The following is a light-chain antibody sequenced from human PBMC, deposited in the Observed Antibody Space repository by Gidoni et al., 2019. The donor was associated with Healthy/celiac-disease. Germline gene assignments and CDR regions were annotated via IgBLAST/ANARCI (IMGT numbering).Light chain of an antibody. CDR1: QSLLHSNGYNY. J-gene: IGKJ1*01. V-gene: IGKV2-28*01. Sequence: DIVMTQSPPSLPVTPGEPASISCRSSQSLLHSNGYNYLDWYLQKPGQSPQLLIYLGSNRASGVPDRFSGSGSGTDFTLKIIRVEAEDVGVYYCMQALQTPRTFGQGTKVEIK. CDR2: LGS. CDR3: MQALQTPRT.